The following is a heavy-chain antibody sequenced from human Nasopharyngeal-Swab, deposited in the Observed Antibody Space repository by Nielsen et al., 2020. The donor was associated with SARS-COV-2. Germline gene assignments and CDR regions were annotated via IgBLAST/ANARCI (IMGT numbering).Heavy chain of an antibody. CDR3: AENYYDSSGYFYWFDP. V-gene: IGHV4-59*01. CDR1: GGSISSYY. Sequence: SETLSLTCTVSGGSISSYYWSWIRQPPGKGLEWIGYIHYSGSTNYSPSLKSRVTMSVDTSKNQLSLKLTSVTAADAAVYYCAENYYDSSGYFYWFDPWGQGTLVTVSS. D-gene: IGHD3-22*01. CDR2: IHYSGST. J-gene: IGHJ5*02.